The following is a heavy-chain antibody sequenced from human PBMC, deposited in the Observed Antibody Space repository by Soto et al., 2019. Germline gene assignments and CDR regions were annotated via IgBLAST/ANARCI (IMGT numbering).Heavy chain of an antibody. CDR3: AKDREYSGYDPSSYFDY. D-gene: IGHD5-12*01. Sequence: PGGSLSLSCAASGFPFSSYSMSWVRQAPGKGLEWVSAISGSGGSTYYADSVKGRFTISRDNSKNTLYLQMNSLRAEDTAVYYCAKDREYSGYDPSSYFDYWGQGTLVTVSS. CDR2: ISGSGGST. V-gene: IGHV3-23*01. CDR1: GFPFSSYS. J-gene: IGHJ4*02.